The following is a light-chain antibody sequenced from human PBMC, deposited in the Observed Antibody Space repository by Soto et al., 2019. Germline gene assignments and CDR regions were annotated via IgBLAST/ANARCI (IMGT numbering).Light chain of an antibody. CDR1: QSVGRD. CDR3: HQFGNSLSA. CDR2: GAS. Sequence: EIVMTQSPATLSVSPGEGATLSCRASQSVGRDLAWYQQKPGQAPRLLIYGASTRATGIPDRFSGSGYGTDFTLTISELEPEDFAVFYCHQFGNSLSAFGQGTKVDI. V-gene: IGKV3-15*01. J-gene: IGKJ1*01.